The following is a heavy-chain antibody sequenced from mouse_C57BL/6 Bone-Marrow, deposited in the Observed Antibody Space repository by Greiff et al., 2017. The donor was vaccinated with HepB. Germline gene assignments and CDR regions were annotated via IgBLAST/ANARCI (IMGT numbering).Heavy chain of an antibody. Sequence: VKLQESGPGLVAPSQSLSITCTVSGFSLTSYGVHWVRQPPGKGLEWLVVIWSDGSTTYNSALKSRLSISKDNSKSQVFLKMNSLQTDDTAMYYCARHEGDYGSSYWYFDVWGTGTTVTVSS. D-gene: IGHD1-1*01. CDR3: ARHEGDYGSSYWYFDV. V-gene: IGHV2-6-1*01. CDR2: IWSDGST. CDR1: GFSLTSYG. J-gene: IGHJ1*03.